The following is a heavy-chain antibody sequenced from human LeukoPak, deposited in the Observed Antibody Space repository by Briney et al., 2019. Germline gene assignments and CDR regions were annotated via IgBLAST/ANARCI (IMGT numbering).Heavy chain of an antibody. Sequence: ASVKVSCKASGGTFSSYAISWVRQAPGQGLEWMGGIIPIFGTANYAQKFQGRVTITADKSTSTAYMELSSLRSEDTAVYYCAGDFSTTVTPKYFQHWGQGTLVTVSS. CDR2: IIPIFGTA. CDR1: GGTFSSYA. D-gene: IGHD4-17*01. CDR3: AGDFSTTVTPKYFQH. J-gene: IGHJ1*01. V-gene: IGHV1-69*06.